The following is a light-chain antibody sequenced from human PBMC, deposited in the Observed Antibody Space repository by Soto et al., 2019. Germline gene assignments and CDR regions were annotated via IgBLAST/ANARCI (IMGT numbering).Light chain of an antibody. CDR3: GTWDSSLSAYNYV. CDR2: DNN. J-gene: IGLJ1*01. V-gene: IGLV1-51*01. Sequence: QSVLTQPPSVSAAPGQKVTISCSGSSSNIGNNYVSWYQQLPGTAPKLLIYDNNKRPLGIPDRFSGSKSGTSATLGITGLQTGDEADYYCGTWDSSLSAYNYVFGTGTKVTVL. CDR1: SSNIGNNY.